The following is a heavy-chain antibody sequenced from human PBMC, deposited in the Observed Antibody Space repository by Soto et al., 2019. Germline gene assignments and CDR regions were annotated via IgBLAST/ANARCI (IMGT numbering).Heavy chain of an antibody. CDR1: GGTFSNYT. CDR3: AKVSEMGSVTEGYYYYMDV. Sequence: QVQLVQSGAEVKKPGSSVKVSCKASGGTFSNYTISWVRQAPGQGLEWMGRIIPILGIANYAQKFQGRVRTAADKSTNTAYMELSSLRSEDTAMYYCAKVSEMGSVTEGYYYYMDVWGKGTTVTVSS. CDR2: IIPILGIA. V-gene: IGHV1-69*02. J-gene: IGHJ6*03. D-gene: IGHD3-10*01.